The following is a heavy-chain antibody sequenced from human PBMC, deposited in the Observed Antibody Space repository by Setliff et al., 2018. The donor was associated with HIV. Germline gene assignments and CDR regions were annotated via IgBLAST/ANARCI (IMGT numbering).Heavy chain of an antibody. D-gene: IGHD3-22*01. CDR2: INHSGST. Sequence: SETLSLTCAVYGGSFSGYYWSWIRQPPGKGLEWIGEINHSGSTNYNPSLKSRVTISVDTSKNQFSLKLSSVTAADTAVYSCAGHYDSGGYYYFHWGQGTLVTVSS. J-gene: IGHJ4*02. V-gene: IGHV4-34*01. CDR3: AGHYDSGGYYYFH. CDR1: GGSFSGYY.